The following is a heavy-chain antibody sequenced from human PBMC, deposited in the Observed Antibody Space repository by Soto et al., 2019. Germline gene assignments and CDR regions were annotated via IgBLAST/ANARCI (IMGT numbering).Heavy chain of an antibody. V-gene: IGHV3-30-3*01. CDR2: VLNDGNNK. CDR3: ARDDEDGSYCDLGY. D-gene: IGHD3-10*01. J-gene: IGHJ4*02. CDR1: GFSLSDYI. Sequence: APRLSCAASGFSLSDYIMYWVRQAPGEGLEWVAMVLNDGNNKYYADSVKGRFTISSDNSKNTLYLQMNSLRTEDTAMYYCARDDEDGSYCDLGYWGQGTLVTV.